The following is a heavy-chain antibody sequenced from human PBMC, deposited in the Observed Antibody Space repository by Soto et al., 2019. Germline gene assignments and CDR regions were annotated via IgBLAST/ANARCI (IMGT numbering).Heavy chain of an antibody. CDR3: ARHGADHGGAAFDT. D-gene: IGHD3-16*01. J-gene: IGHJ3*02. V-gene: IGHV4-59*08. Sequence: QVQLQESGPGLVKPSETLSLTCTVSGGSISSYYWSWIRQPPGKGLEWIGSSYYSGSTNYNPSLKRRVTISVDTSTNQFSLKLSSVTAADTAVYYCARHGADHGGAAFDTWGQGTMVTVSS. CDR1: GGSISSYY. CDR2: SYYSGST.